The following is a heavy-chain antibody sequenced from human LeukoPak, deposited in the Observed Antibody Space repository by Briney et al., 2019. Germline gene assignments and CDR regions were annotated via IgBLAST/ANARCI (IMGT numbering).Heavy chain of an antibody. CDR2: IYYSGST. D-gene: IGHD4-17*01. J-gene: IGHJ4*02. Sequence: PSETLSLTCTVSGGSISSYYWSWIRQPPGKGLEWIGYIYYSGSTNYNPSLTSRVTISVDTSKNQFSLKLSSVTAADTAVYYCARAHYGDYSMYYFDYWGQGTLVTVSS. CDR3: ARAHYGDYSMYYFDY. CDR1: GGSISSYY. V-gene: IGHV4-59*01.